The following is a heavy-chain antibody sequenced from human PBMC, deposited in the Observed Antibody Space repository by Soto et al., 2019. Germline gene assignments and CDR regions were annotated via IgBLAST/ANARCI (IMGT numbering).Heavy chain of an antibody. CDR1: GYTFTSYG. D-gene: IGHD3-10*01. Sequence: GASVKVSCKASGYTFTSYGISWVRQAPGQGLEWMGWISAYNGNTNYAQNLQARVTMTTDTSTSTAYMELRSLRSDDTAVYYCARDPTRNRYGSVSYYMFYYGMDVWGQGTTVTVSS. CDR3: ARDPTRNRYGSVSYYMFYYGMDV. J-gene: IGHJ6*02. V-gene: IGHV1-18*01. CDR2: ISAYNGNT.